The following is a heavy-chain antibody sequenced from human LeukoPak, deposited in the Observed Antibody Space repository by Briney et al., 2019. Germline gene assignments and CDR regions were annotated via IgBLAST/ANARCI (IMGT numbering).Heavy chain of an antibody. Sequence: GGSLRLSCTASGFTFGDYAMSWVRQAPGKGLEWVGFIRSKAYGGTTEYAASVKGRFTISRDDSKSIAYLQMNSLKTEDTAVYDCTRDRLVVAATYFDYWGQGTLVTVSS. D-gene: IGHD2-15*01. CDR3: TRDRLVVAATYFDY. CDR2: IRSKAYGGTT. V-gene: IGHV3-49*04. CDR1: GFTFGDYA. J-gene: IGHJ4*02.